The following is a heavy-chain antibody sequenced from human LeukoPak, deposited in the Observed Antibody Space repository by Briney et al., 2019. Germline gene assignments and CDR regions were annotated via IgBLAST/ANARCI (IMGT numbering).Heavy chain of an antibody. V-gene: IGHV3-23*01. CDR3: AKDDSSGYYFGYFQH. Sequence: GGSLRLSCTASGFLFRSFSMNWVRQAPGKGLEWVSAISGSGGSTYYADSVKGRFTISRDNSKNTLYLQMNSLRAEDTAVYYCAKDDSSGYYFGYFQHWGQRTLLTVSS. CDR2: ISGSGGST. J-gene: IGHJ1*01. D-gene: IGHD3-22*01. CDR1: GFLFRSFS.